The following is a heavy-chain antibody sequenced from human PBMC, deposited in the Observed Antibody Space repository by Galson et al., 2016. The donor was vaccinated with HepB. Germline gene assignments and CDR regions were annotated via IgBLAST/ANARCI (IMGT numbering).Heavy chain of an antibody. CDR1: GFNFRSYG. D-gene: IGHD3-3*01. CDR3: ARAPSGLGAIFGVVKPPDY. CDR2: LWYDGSHK. J-gene: IGHJ4*02. V-gene: IGHV3-33*01. Sequence: SLRLSCAASGFNFRSYGMHWVRQTPGKGLEWVAGLWYDGSHKNYADSVKGRFTISRDDSKNTLYLQMNSLRAEDTALYYCARAPSGLGAIFGVVKPPDYWGQGSLVTVSS.